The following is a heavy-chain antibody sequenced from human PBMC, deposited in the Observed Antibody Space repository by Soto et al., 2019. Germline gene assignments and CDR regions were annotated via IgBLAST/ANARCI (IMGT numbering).Heavy chain of an antibody. V-gene: IGHV1-2*02. D-gene: IGHD4-17*01. Sequence: GASVKVSCQASGYTFTGYYMHWVRQAPGEGLEWMGWINPNSGGTNYAQKFQGRVTMTRDTSISTAYMELSRLRSDDTAVYYCARDRNDYGVYFDYWGQGTLVTVSS. J-gene: IGHJ4*02. CDR1: GYTFTGYY. CDR2: INPNSGGT. CDR3: ARDRNDYGVYFDY.